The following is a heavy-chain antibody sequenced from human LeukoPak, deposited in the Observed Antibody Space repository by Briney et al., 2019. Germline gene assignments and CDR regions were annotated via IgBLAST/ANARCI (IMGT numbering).Heavy chain of an antibody. CDR3: ARARVSLAAVEAVDY. D-gene: IGHD6-25*01. CDR2: INPNSGGT. J-gene: IGHJ4*02. Sequence: GASVKVSCKASGYTFTGYYIHWVRQAPGQGLEWMGWINPNSGGTNYAQRFQGRVTITRDTSIITTYLELNRLKSDDTAVYYCARARVSLAAVEAVDYGGQGTLATVSA. CDR1: GYTFTGYY. V-gene: IGHV1-2*02.